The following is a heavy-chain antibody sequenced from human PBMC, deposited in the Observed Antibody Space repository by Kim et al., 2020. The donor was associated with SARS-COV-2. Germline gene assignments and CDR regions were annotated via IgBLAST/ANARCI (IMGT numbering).Heavy chain of an antibody. D-gene: IGHD2-21*02. CDR3: ARDRWDCGGDCYIEYFQ. CDR1: GFTFSSYA. V-gene: IGHV3-30*04. Sequence: GGSLRLSCAASGFTFSSYAMHWVRQAPGKGLEWVAVISYDGSNKYYADSVKGRFTISRDNSKNTLYLQMNSLRAEDTAVYYCARDRWDCGGDCYIEYFQ. CDR2: ISYDGSNK. J-gene: IGHJ1*01.